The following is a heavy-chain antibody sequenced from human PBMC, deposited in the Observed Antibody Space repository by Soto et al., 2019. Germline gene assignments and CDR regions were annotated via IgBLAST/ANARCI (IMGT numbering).Heavy chain of an antibody. D-gene: IGHD2-2*01. Sequence: GGSLRLSCAASGFTFSSYSMNWVRQAPGKGLEWVSSISSSSSYIYYADSVKGRFTISRDNAKNSLYLQMNSLRAEDTAVYYCARDLGYCSSTSCYADSFIDYWGQGTLVTVSS. CDR1: GFTFSSYS. V-gene: IGHV3-21*01. CDR2: ISSSSSYI. CDR3: ARDLGYCSSTSCYADSFIDY. J-gene: IGHJ4*02.